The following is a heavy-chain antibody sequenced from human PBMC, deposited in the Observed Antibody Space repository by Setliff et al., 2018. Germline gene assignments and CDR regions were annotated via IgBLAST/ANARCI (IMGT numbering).Heavy chain of an antibody. D-gene: IGHD4-17*01. CDR3: ARVRNDYPYYIDS. J-gene: IGHJ4*02. Sequence: SETLSLTCTVSGGSIINSYYWSWIRQPAGKGLEWIGRISTSGNTNYNPSLKSRVTVSLDTSKNQFSLKLTSMTAADTAVYYCARVRNDYPYYIDSWGQGTLVTVSS. CDR2: ISTSGNT. CDR1: GGSIINSYY. V-gene: IGHV4-4*07.